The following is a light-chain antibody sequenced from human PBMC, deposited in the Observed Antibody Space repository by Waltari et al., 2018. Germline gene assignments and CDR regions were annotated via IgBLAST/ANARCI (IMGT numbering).Light chain of an antibody. CDR2: STS. CDR1: QRISSW. Sequence: DIQMTQSPSSVSASIGDRVTITCRASQRISSWLAWYQQKPGQAPKLLICSTSVLQGGVPSRFIGSGSETDFTLTISSLQPEDFATYYCQQANSFPFTFGGGTKVEIK. CDR3: QQANSFPFT. V-gene: IGKV1-12*01. J-gene: IGKJ4*01.